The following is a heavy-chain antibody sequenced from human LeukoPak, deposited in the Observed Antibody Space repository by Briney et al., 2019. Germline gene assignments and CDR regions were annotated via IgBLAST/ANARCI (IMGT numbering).Heavy chain of an antibody. D-gene: IGHD6-13*01. J-gene: IGHJ4*02. CDR1: GYAFTGYY. Sequence: ASVKVSCKASGYAFTGYYIHWVRQAPGQGLEWMGWINPKSGGTNYAQKSQGRVTLTRDMSISTVYMDLSRLRSDDTAVYYCARDVPTRRPVAGTDYWGQGTLVTVSS. CDR2: INPKSGGT. CDR3: ARDVPTRRPVAGTDY. V-gene: IGHV1-2*02.